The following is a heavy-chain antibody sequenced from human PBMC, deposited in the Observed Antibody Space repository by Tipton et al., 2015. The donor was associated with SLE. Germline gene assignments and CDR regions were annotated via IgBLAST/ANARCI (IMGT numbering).Heavy chain of an antibody. Sequence: TLSLTCALSGGSFSRYYWTWIRQSPGKGLEWIGEVSHSGDTNYTPSLKSRVGISVDTSKNLFFLKLTSVTAADTAVYFCARGFGYYYNYLDVWGKGTTVIVSS. D-gene: IGHD3-10*01. CDR2: VSHSGDT. V-gene: IGHV4-34*01. CDR3: ARGFGYYYNYLDV. CDR1: GGSFSRYY. J-gene: IGHJ6*03.